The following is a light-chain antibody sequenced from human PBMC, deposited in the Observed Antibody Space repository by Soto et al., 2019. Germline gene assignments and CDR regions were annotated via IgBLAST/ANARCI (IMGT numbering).Light chain of an antibody. V-gene: IGKV1-5*01. Sequence: DIQMTQSPSTLSASGGGKVTVTCRASSNINTWLAWYQQQPGKAPTLVIYDASKLEGGVPSRFSGSGSGTDFTLTIASLQPDDFVTYYCQQYKTYPLTFGQGTK. CDR1: SNINTW. J-gene: IGKJ1*01. CDR3: QQYKTYPLT. CDR2: DAS.